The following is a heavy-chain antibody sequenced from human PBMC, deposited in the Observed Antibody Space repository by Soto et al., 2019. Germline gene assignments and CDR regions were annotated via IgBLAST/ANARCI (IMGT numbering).Heavy chain of an antibody. J-gene: IGHJ6*02. Sequence: GVSVKVSCKASGYTFYSSGMHWVRQAPGQRLEWMGWINAGNGNTKYSQKFQGRVTMTRDTSTSTVYMELSSLRSEDTAVYYCARANSSSWFYYYYYGMDVWGQGTTVTVSS. CDR2: INAGNGNT. CDR1: GYTFYSSG. CDR3: ARANSSSWFYYYYYGMDV. D-gene: IGHD6-13*01. V-gene: IGHV1-3*01.